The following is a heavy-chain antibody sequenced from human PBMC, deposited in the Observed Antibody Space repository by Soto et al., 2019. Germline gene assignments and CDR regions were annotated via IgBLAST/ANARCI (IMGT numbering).Heavy chain of an antibody. CDR3: ARDLQGRGSCRFDP. D-gene: IGHD3-10*01. Sequence: WTWIRQHPGKGLEWIGYIYYSGVTYYNPSLKSRVTISVDTSKNQFSLKLNSMTAADTAVYFCARDLQGRGSCRFDPWGQGTLVTVSS. V-gene: IGHV4-31*02. CDR2: IYYSGVT. J-gene: IGHJ5*02.